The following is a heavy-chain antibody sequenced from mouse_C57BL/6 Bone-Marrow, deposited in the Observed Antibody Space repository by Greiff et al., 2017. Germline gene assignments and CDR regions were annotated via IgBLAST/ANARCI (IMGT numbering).Heavy chain of an antibody. D-gene: IGHD3-1*01. CDR3: ARSGYLWGFAY. V-gene: IGHV1-9*01. J-gene: IGHJ3*01. CDR1: GYTFTSYG. Sequence: QVQLKQSGAELARPGASVKLSCKASGYTFTSYGISWVKQRPGHGLEWIGEILPGSGSTNYNEKFKGKATFTADTSSNTAYMQLSSLTTEDSAIYFCARSGYLWGFAYWGQGTLVTVSA. CDR2: ILPGSGST.